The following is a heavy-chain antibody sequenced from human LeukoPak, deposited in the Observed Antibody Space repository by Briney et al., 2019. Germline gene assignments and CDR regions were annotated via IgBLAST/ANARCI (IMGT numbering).Heavy chain of an antibody. J-gene: IGHJ4*02. V-gene: IGHV3-48*04. CDR2: ISSSSSTI. Sequence: GGSLRLSCAASGFTFSSYSMNWVRQAPGKGLEGVSYISSSSSTIYYADSVKGRFTISRDNAKNSLYLQMNSLRAEDTAVYYCARDHIAWGSYYPYYFDYWGQGTLATVSS. CDR1: GFTFSSYS. CDR3: ARDHIAWGSYYPYYFDY. D-gene: IGHD3-10*01.